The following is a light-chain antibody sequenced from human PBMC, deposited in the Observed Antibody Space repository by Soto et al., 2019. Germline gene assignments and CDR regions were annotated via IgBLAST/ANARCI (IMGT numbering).Light chain of an antibody. CDR2: LNSDGSH. Sequence: QLVLTQSPSASASLGASVNLTCTLSSGHSSYDIAWHQQQPEKGPRYLMKLNSDGSHSKGDGIPDRFSGSSSGAERYLTISSLQSEDEADYSCQTWGTGILVVFGGGTKLTVL. J-gene: IGLJ2*01. CDR3: QTWGTGILVV. V-gene: IGLV4-69*01. CDR1: SGHSSYD.